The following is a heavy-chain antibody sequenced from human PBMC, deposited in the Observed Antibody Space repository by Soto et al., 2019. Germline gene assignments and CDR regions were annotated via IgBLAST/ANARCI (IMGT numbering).Heavy chain of an antibody. CDR1: GYTFTSYG. CDR2: ISAYNGNT. D-gene: IGHD3-3*01. Sequence: QVQLVQSGAEVKKPGASVKVSWQASGYTFTSYGISWVRQAPGQGLEWMGWISAYNGNTNYAQKLQGRVTMTTDTSTSTAYMELRSLRSDDTAVYYCARLKYYDFWSGYSPYYYYYMDVWGKGTTVTVSS. V-gene: IGHV1-18*01. CDR3: ARLKYYDFWSGYSPYYYYYMDV. J-gene: IGHJ6*03.